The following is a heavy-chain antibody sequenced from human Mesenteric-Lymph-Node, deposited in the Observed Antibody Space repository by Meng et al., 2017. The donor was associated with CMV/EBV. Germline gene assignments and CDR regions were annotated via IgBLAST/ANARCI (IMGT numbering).Heavy chain of an antibody. Sequence: SGYTFTSYSIFWVRQAPGQKLEWMGWINAGNGNTKYSQKFQGRVTITRDTSASTAYMELSSLRSEDTAVYYCARGRPYSSSSYPNDYWGQGTLVTVSS. CDR2: INAGNGNT. J-gene: IGHJ4*02. CDR3: ARGRPYSSSSYPNDY. V-gene: IGHV1-3*01. D-gene: IGHD6-13*01. CDR1: GYTFTSYS.